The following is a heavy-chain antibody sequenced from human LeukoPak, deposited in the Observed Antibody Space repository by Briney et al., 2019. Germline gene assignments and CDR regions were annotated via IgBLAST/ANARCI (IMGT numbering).Heavy chain of an antibody. J-gene: IGHJ5*02. CDR2: TYYRSKWYN. Sequence: SQTLSLTCAISGDSFSSNSAAWNWIRQSPSRGLEWLVRTYYRSKWYNDYAVSVKSRITINPDTSKNQFSLQLNSVTPEDTAVYYCAREGMTTVTTLWFDPWGQGTLVTVSS. D-gene: IGHD4-17*01. V-gene: IGHV6-1*01. CDR3: AREGMTTVTTLWFDP. CDR1: GDSFSSNSAA.